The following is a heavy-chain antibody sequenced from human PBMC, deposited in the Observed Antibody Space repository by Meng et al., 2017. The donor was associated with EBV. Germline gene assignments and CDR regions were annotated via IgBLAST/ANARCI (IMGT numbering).Heavy chain of an antibody. V-gene: IGHV4-34*01. CDR3: ARVSPKRYFDYLAPPDY. J-gene: IGHJ4*02. Sequence: QVQLQQRGAXLLKPXXXLSLTCVXYGGSVNGYFWSWLRHPPGKGLEWSGEVHHSGSTNYNPSLKSRLRISVDTSKNQFSLNLTSVTAADTAVYYCARVSPKRYFDYLAPPDYWGQGTMVTVSS. D-gene: IGHD3-9*01. CDR2: VHHSGST. CDR1: GGSVNGYF.